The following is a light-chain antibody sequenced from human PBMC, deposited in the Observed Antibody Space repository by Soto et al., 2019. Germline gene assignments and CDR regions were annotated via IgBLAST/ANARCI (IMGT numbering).Light chain of an antibody. CDR3: GTWDSSLSAL. CDR1: SSNIGNNY. CDR2: DNN. J-gene: IGLJ1*01. Sequence: QSVLTQPPSGSAAPGQKVTISCSGSSSNIGNNYVSWYQQLPGTAPKLLIYDNNKRPSGIPDRFSGSKSGTSATLGITGLQTGDKADYYCGTWDSSLSALFGTGTKVTVL. V-gene: IGLV1-51*01.